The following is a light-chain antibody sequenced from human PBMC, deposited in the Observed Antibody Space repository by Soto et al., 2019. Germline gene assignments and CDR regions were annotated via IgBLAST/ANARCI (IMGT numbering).Light chain of an antibody. CDR1: QSVSNF. CDR3: QQYNNWLMT. CDR2: DTS. Sequence: EIVLTQSPATLSLSPGKRATLSCRASQSVSNFLAWYRQKPGQAPSLLIYDTSNRATGIPARFSGSGSGTDLTLTTNNLEPEDFAVYYCQQYNNWLMTVGQGTKVDI. V-gene: IGKV3-11*01. J-gene: IGKJ1*01.